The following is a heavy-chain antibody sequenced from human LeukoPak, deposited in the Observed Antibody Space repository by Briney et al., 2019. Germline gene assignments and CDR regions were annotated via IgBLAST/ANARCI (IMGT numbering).Heavy chain of an antibody. CDR3: ARGPYSSNWYVDY. Sequence: PGGSLRLSCAASGFTFSSYGMSWVRQAPGKGLEWISYISRTGNSIYYADSVKGRFTISRDSAKNSLYLQMNSLRAEDTAVYYCARGPYSSNWYVDYWGQGTLVTVAS. V-gene: IGHV3-48*04. CDR1: GFTFSSYG. J-gene: IGHJ4*02. D-gene: IGHD6-13*01. CDR2: ISRTGNSI.